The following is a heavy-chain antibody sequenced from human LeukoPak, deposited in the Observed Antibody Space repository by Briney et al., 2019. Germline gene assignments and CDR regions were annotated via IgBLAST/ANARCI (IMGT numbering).Heavy chain of an antibody. V-gene: IGHV3-53*01. CDR3: AKGSLLEYDSSGYYYMDDAFDI. D-gene: IGHD3-22*01. CDR1: GLTFSNYN. Sequence: GGSLRLSCAASGLTFSNYNMSWVRQAPGKGLEWVSVIYSGGSTYYADSVKGRFTISRDNSKNTLYLQMNSLRAEDTAVYYCAKGSLLEYDSSGYYYMDDAFDIWGQGTMVTVSS. J-gene: IGHJ3*02. CDR2: IYSGGST.